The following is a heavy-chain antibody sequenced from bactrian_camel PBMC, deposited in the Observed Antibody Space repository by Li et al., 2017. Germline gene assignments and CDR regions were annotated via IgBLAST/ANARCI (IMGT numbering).Heavy chain of an antibody. J-gene: IGHJ4*01. Sequence: HVQLVESGGGLVQPGGSLTLSCEASGFNFRGYGMTWVRQAPGKGVEWIAGIYNDSSKTHYADSVKGRFTISRDDAKNAWYLQMNSLTIDDTGVYYCAACGTAYQGQGTQVTVS. CDR2: IYNDSSKT. CDR1: GFNFRGYG. V-gene: IGHV3S6*01.